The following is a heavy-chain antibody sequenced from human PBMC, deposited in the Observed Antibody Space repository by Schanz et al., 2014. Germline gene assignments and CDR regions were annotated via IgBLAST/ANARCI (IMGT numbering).Heavy chain of an antibody. V-gene: IGHV3-66*01. CDR1: GFTVSNNY. D-gene: IGHD2-15*01. Sequence: EQLVESGGGVVQPGGSLRLSCAASGFTVSNNYMSWVRQAPGKGLECVSIIYSDGSTYYVDSVKGRFIISRDNSKNTVYLQMNSLRAEDTAVYYCARDPGGTKTHGLWGQGTLVTVSS. J-gene: IGHJ4*02. CDR3: ARDPGGTKTHGL. CDR2: IYSDGST.